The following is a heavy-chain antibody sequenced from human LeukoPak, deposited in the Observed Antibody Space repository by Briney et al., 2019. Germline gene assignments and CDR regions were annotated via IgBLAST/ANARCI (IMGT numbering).Heavy chain of an antibody. CDR3: ARRAGAYSHPYDY. CDR2: TYHNSGAT. V-gene: IGHV4-38-2*02. D-gene: IGHD4/OR15-4a*01. CDR1: GYSITTGYY. J-gene: IGHJ4*02. Sequence: SETLSLTCTVSGYSITTGYYWAWIRQPPGKGPEWIGSTYHNSGATFYSPSLKSRVTISVDTSKNQLSLKLSSVTAADTAVYYCARRAGAYSHPYDYWGQGTLVTVSS.